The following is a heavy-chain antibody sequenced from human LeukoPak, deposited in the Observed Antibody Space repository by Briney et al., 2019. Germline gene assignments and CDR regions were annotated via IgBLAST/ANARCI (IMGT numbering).Heavy chain of an antibody. CDR3: ASASSESYYWALDY. V-gene: IGHV3-74*01. Sequence: GGSLRLSCAASRFNIGSYWMNWVCQGRGKGLVWVARISSDGKSISYADSVKGRFTISRDNSKNTLYLQMDSLRAEDTAVYYCASASSESYYWALDYWGQGTLVTVSS. D-gene: IGHD3-10*01. J-gene: IGHJ4*02. CDR2: ISSDGKSI. CDR1: RFNIGSYW.